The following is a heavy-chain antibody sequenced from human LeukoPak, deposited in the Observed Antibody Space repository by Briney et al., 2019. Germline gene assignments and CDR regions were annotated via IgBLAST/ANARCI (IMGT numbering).Heavy chain of an antibody. CDR1: GGTFSSYA. Sequence: SVKVSCKASGGTFSSYAISWVRQAPGQGLEWMGGIIPIFGTANYAQKFQGRVTITTDESTSTAYMELSSLRSEDTAVYYCARSRYSGSYYPYYFDYWGQGTLVTVSS. V-gene: IGHV1-69*05. CDR2: IIPIFGTA. CDR3: ARSRYSGSYYPYYFDY. J-gene: IGHJ4*02. D-gene: IGHD1-26*01.